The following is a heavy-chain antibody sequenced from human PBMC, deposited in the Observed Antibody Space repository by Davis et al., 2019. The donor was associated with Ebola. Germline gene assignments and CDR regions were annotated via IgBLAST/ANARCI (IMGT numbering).Heavy chain of an antibody. CDR1: GFTFSTYS. CDR3: AKSIYSGSSPVWVVSLDV. Sequence: PGGSLRLSCAASGFTFSTYSMSWVRQAPGKGLDWVSGINRSGGSTYYADSVKGRFTISRDNSKNALYLQMHSLRAEDTAVYFCAKSIYSGSSPVWVVSLDVWGKGTTVTVSS. V-gene: IGHV3-23*01. CDR2: INRSGGST. J-gene: IGHJ6*03. D-gene: IGHD3-10*01.